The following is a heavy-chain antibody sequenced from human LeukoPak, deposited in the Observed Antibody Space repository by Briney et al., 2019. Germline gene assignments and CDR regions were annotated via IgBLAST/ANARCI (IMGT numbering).Heavy chain of an antibody. V-gene: IGHV3-21*01. CDR1: GFTFSSYS. CDR3: ASAYCSSTSCSDY. D-gene: IGHD2-2*01. CDR2: ISSSSSYI. J-gene: IGHJ4*02. Sequence: GGSLRLSCAASGFTFSSYSMNWVRQAPGKGLEWVSSISSSSSYIYYADSVKGRFTISRDNAKNSLYLQMNSLRAEDTAVYYCASAYCSSTSCSDYWGQGTLVTVSS.